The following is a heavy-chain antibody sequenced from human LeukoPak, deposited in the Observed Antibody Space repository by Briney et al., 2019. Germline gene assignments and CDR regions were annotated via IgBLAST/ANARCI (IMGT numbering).Heavy chain of an antibody. J-gene: IGHJ4*02. Sequence: GGSLRLSCEVSGFAFGSGAMSWVRQSPARGLEWVASISPGGGTTYYADYVKDRFTISRDNSNNMLYVQMNSLRAEDTAVYYCTTPSSVVTGPFDYWGQGTLVTVSS. D-gene: IGHD4-23*01. V-gene: IGHV3-23*01. CDR2: ISPGGGTT. CDR3: TTPSSVVTGPFDY. CDR1: GFAFGSGA.